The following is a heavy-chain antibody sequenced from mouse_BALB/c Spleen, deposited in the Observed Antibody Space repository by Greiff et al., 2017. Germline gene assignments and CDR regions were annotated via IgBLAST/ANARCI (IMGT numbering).Heavy chain of an antibody. D-gene: IGHD2-2*01. CDR3: ARDFLYGYGEGFAY. Sequence: DVHLVESGGGLVKPGGSLKLSCAASGFTFSDYYMYWVRQTPEKRLEWVATISDGGSYTYYPDSVKGRFTISRDNAKNNLYLQMSSLKSEDTAMYYCARDFLYGYGEGFAYWGQGTLVTVSA. V-gene: IGHV5-4*02. CDR2: ISDGGSYT. CDR1: GFTFSDYY. J-gene: IGHJ3*01.